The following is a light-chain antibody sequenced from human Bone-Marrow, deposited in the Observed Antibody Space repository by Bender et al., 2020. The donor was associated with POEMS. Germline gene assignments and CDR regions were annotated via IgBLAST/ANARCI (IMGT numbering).Light chain of an antibody. CDR3: SVSDDSLNALV. CDR2: SSH. V-gene: IGLV1-44*01. J-gene: IGLJ3*02. CDR1: SSNIGAHA. Sequence: QSVLTQPPSASGTPGQRVTISCSGGSSNIGAHAVNWYQHLPGTAPKLLIYSSHRRPSEVPDRFSGSRSGTSASLAISGLQYADEDDYYCSVSDDSLNALVFGGGTKLTVL.